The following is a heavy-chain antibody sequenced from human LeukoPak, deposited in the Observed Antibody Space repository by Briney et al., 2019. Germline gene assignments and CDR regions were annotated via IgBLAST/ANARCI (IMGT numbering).Heavy chain of an antibody. CDR1: GFTFSSYA. J-gene: IGHJ3*02. CDR3: ARDRNYYGSSGAFDI. Sequence: PGGSLRLSCAASGFTFSSYAMSWVRQAPGKGLEWVSAISGSGGSTYYADSVKGRFTISRDNSKNTLYLQMNSLRAEDTAVYYCARDRNYYGSSGAFDIWGQGTMVTVSS. V-gene: IGHV3-23*01. CDR2: ISGSGGST. D-gene: IGHD3-10*01.